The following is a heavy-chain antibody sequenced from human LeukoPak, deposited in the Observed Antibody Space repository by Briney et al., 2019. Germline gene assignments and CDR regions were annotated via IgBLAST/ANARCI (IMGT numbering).Heavy chain of an antibody. D-gene: IGHD6-13*01. CDR1: GYTLINYY. J-gene: IGHJ5*01. CDR3: ARGGYSSPRSWFDS. V-gene: IGHV1-46*01. Sequence: ASVKVSCKASGYTLINYYMHWVRQAPGQGLEWMGIINPSGGSTSYAQKFQGRVTMTRDMSTSTVYVELSSLRSEDTAAYYCARGGYSSPRSWFDSWGQGTLVTVSS. CDR2: INPSGGST.